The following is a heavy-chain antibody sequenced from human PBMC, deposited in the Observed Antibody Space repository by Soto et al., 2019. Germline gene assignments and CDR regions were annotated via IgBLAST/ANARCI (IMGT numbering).Heavy chain of an antibody. V-gene: IGHV3-15*07. J-gene: IGHJ4*02. CDR2: IKSKTDGGTT. CDR3: TTDLSIVVVTATLFGDFDY. Sequence: GGSLRLSCAASGFTFSNAWMNWVRQAPGKGLEWVGRIKSKTDGGTTDYAAPVKGRFTISRDDSKNTLYLQMNSLKTEDTAVYYCTTDLSIVVVTATLFGDFDYWGQGTLVTVSS. D-gene: IGHD2-21*02. CDR1: GFTFSNAW.